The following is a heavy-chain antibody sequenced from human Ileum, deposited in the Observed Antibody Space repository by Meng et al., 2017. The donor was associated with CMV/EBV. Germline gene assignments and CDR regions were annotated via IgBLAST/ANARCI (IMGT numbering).Heavy chain of an antibody. D-gene: IGHD3-16*01. V-gene: IGHV3-66*01. CDR1: GCTVSGNS. Sequence: VVGEGGCLVAGVSLTLSGAASGCTVSGNSMNWVRQAPGKGLEWVSLMYSSGSTKYADSVKGRFTISRDNSKNTLYLQMNSLRVEDTAVYYCAGDGGFSDPWGQGTLVTVSS. J-gene: IGHJ5*02. CDR2: MYSSGST. CDR3: AGDGGFSDP.